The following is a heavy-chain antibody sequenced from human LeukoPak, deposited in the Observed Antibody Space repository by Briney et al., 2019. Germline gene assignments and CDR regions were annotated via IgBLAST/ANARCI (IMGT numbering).Heavy chain of an antibody. CDR3: ARGVVVPAANWFDP. CDR1: GYTFTSYA. Sequence: ASVKVSCKASGYTFTSYAMHWVRQAPGQRLEWMGWINAGNGNTKYSQKFQGRVTITRDTFASTAYMELSSLRSEDTAVYYCARGVVVPAANWFDPWGQGTLVTGSS. D-gene: IGHD2-2*01. CDR2: INAGNGNT. V-gene: IGHV1-3*01. J-gene: IGHJ5*02.